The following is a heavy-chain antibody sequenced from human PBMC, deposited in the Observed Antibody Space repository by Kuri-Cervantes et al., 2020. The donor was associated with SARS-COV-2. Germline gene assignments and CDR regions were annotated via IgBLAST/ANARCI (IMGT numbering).Heavy chain of an antibody. J-gene: IGHJ6*03. D-gene: IGHD3-3*01. Sequence: GESLKISCAASGFTFSGYTMNWVRQAPGKALQWVSSISGSGSYIYYADSVKGRFTISRDNSKNTLYLQMNSLRAEDTAVYYCAKARFLEWLLDVFGGPPMDVWGKGTTVTVSS. V-gene: IGHV3-21*01. CDR3: AKARFLEWLLDVFGGPPMDV. CDR1: GFTFSGYT. CDR2: ISGSGSYI.